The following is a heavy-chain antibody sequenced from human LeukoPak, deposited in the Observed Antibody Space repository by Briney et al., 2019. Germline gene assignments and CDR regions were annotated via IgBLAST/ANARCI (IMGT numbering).Heavy chain of an antibody. CDR3: ARLTLGLELRRVYYYYYMDV. V-gene: IGHV4-4*07. CDR2: MYTSGSS. D-gene: IGHD1-7*01. Sequence: SETLSLTCAVSGGSISSYYWNWIRQPAGKGLEWIGRMYTSGSSNYNPSLKGRVTMSVDTSKNQFSLNLSSVTAADTAVYYCARLTLGLELRRVYYYYYMDVWGKGTTVTVSS. CDR1: GGSISSYY. J-gene: IGHJ6*03.